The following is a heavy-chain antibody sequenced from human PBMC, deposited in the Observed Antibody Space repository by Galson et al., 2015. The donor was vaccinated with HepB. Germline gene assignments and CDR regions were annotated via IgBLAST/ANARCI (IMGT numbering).Heavy chain of an antibody. CDR1: GFTFSSYG. D-gene: IGHD6-19*01. V-gene: IGHV3-30*18. J-gene: IGHJ4*02. Sequence: SLRLSCAASGFTFSSYGMHWVRQAPGKGLEWVAVISYDGSNKYYADSVKGRFTISRDNSKNTLYLQMNSLRAEDTAVYYCAKAPRLFSSGWYGDYFDYWGQGTLVTVSS. CDR3: AKAPRLFSSGWYGDYFDY. CDR2: ISYDGSNK.